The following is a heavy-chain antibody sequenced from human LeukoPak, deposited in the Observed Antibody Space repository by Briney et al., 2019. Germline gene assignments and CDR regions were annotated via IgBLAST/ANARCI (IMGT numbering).Heavy chain of an antibody. Sequence: PSETLSLTCTVSGGSISSYYWSWIRQPPGKGLEWIGYIYYSGSTNYNPSLKSRVTISEDTSKNQFSLKLSSVTAADTAVYYCARELSHSSGYYDYWGQGTLVTVSS. CDR2: IYYSGST. CDR3: ARELSHSSGYYDY. J-gene: IGHJ4*02. D-gene: IGHD3-22*01. CDR1: GGSISSYY. V-gene: IGHV4-59*01.